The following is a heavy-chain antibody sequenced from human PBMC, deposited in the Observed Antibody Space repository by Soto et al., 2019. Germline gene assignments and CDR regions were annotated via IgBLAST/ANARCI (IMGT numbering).Heavy chain of an antibody. V-gene: IGHV2-26*01. CDR1: GFSLTDTRMG. CDR2: IISNDDK. J-gene: IGHJ4*02. Sequence: GSGPTLVNPTETLTLTCSVSGFSLTDTRMGVSWIRQAPGKALEWLAHIISNDDKSYSTSLKSRLTTSKDTSKSQVVLRMTNMDPVDTGRYYCARALFYSDSDGYYFEFDYWGPGTLVTVSS. D-gene: IGHD3-22*01. CDR3: ARALFYSDSDGYYFEFDY.